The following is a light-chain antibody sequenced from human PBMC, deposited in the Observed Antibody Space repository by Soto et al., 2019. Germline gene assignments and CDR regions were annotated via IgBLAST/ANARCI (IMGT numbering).Light chain of an antibody. Sequence: QSVLTQSPSASGSPGQRVIIACSGSSSNIGSNNVNWYRHLQGAAPKLLIFRSDHRPSGVLDRFSGSKSGTTASLAISVLQSGDEADYYSAAWDDSRYGVVFGGGTKLTVL. CDR2: RSD. CDR1: SSNIGSNN. V-gene: IGLV1-44*01. J-gene: IGLJ2*01. CDR3: AAWDDSRYGVV.